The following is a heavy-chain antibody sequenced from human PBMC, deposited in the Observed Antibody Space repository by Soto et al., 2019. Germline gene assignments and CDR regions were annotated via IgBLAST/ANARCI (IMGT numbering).Heavy chain of an antibody. CDR1: GGTFSSYA. V-gene: IGHV1-69*13. J-gene: IGHJ5*02. D-gene: IGHD4-17*01. CDR2: IIPIFGTA. CDR3: AGKIRSTQQTATWRWFDP. Sequence: SVKVSCKASGGTFSSYAISWVRQAPGQGLEWMGGIIPIFGTANYAQKFQGRVTITADESTSTAYMELSSLRSEDTAVYYCAGKIRSTQQTATWRWFDPWGQGTLVTVSS.